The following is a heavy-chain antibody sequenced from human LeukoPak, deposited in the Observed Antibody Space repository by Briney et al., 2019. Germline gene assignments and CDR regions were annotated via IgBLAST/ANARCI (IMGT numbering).Heavy chain of an antibody. J-gene: IGHJ4*02. Sequence: GESLKISCKGSGYSFATYWIGWVRQMPGKGLEWMGIIYPGDSDTRYSPAFQGQVTISADKSINTAYLQWSSLKASDTAIYYCARHLSDITSSPNYWGPGTLVTVSS. CDR2: IYPGDSDT. CDR1: GYSFATYW. CDR3: ARHLSDITSSPNY. D-gene: IGHD2-2*01. V-gene: IGHV5-51*01.